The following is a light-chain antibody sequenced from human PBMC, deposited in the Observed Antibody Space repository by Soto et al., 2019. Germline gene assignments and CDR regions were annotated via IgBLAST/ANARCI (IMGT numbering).Light chain of an antibody. CDR2: GAS. CDR1: QSVNLN. J-gene: IGKJ3*01. CDR3: QQYTSGPRGT. Sequence: EIMMTQSPGTLSVSPGEGATLSCTASQSVNLNLAWYQQKPGQPPRLLLCGASTRAPGIPVRFRGSGSGTEFTLTIRRLQSGDSAVYYGQQYTSGPRGTVGPGTEVEIK. V-gene: IGKV3-15*01.